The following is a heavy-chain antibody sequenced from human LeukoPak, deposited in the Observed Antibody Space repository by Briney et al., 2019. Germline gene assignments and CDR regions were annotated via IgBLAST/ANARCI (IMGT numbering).Heavy chain of an antibody. CDR3: ARHSSGLYYFHY. D-gene: IGHD6-19*01. J-gene: IGHJ4*02. V-gene: IGHV4-59*08. Sequence: SETLSLTCTISGGSISSYYWNWIRQPPGKGLEWIGHVFYSGHTNYSPSLESRVTISVDTSKNQFSLGLTSVTAADTAIYYCARHSSGLYYFHYWGQGTLVTVSS. CDR1: GGSISSYY. CDR2: VFYSGHT.